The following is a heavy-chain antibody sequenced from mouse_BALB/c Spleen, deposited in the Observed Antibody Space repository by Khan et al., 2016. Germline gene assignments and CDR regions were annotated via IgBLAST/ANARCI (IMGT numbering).Heavy chain of an antibody. CDR3: ARMARTID. CDR1: GFTFSSYG. J-gene: IGHJ2*01. V-gene: IGHV5-6-3*01. Sequence: EVELVASGGGLVQPGGSLKLSCAASGFTFSSYGMSWVRQPPDKRLELVATIISNGGSTYYPARVQGRFTISRDNAKNTLYLQMSSLKSDDTAMYYCARMARTIDWGQGTTLTVSS. CDR2: IISNGGST.